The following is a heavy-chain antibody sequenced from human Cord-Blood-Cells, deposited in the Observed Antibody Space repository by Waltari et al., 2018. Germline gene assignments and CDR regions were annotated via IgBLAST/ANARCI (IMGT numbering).Heavy chain of an antibody. CDR1: GGSFCGYF. Sequence: QVQLPQWGAGLLKPSETLSLSCAVYGGSFCGYFWIWIRQPPGMGLEWIGEINHSGSTNYNPSLKSRVTISVDTSKNQFSLKLSSVTAADTAVYYCARKCSSSDGGGFDYWGQGTLVTVSS. CDR3: ARKCSSSDGGGFDY. J-gene: IGHJ4*02. CDR2: INHSGST. D-gene: IGHD6-6*01. V-gene: IGHV4-34*01.